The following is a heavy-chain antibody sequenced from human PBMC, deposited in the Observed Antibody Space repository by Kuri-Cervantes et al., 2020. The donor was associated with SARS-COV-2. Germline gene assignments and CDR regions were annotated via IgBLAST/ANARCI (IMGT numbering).Heavy chain of an antibody. J-gene: IGHJ5*02. CDR2: IYYSGST. Sequence: SETLSLTCTVYGGSIYSTSYYWGWIRQPPGKGLEWIGYIYYSGSTNYNPSLKSRVTISVDTSKNQFSLKLSSVTAADTAVYYCARGPLFDDFGLSTWGQGTLVTVSS. CDR1: GGSIYSTSYY. V-gene: IGHV4-61*05. CDR3: ARGPLFDDFGLST. D-gene: IGHD3/OR15-3a*01.